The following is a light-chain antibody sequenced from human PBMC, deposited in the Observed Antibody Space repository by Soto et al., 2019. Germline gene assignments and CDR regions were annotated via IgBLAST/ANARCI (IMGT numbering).Light chain of an antibody. CDR1: QSVSNNY. Sequence: EIVLTQSPGTLSLSPGERATLSCRASQSVSNNYLAWYQQKPGQAPRLLIYDASSRATGIPDRFSGGGSGTDFTLTISSLQPEDFATYYCQQLTSYPRTFGPGTKVDIK. V-gene: IGKV3-20*01. CDR2: DAS. CDR3: QQLTSYPRT. J-gene: IGKJ3*01.